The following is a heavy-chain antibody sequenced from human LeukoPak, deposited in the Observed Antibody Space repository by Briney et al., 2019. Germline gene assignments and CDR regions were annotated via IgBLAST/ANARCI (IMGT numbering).Heavy chain of an antibody. CDR1: GFTFGNHG. CDR3: ARDRNFPAYYFDF. V-gene: IGHV3-33*01. J-gene: IGHJ4*02. CDR2: IWYDGSEK. D-gene: IGHD3-10*01. Sequence: GGSLRLSCAASGFTFGNHGMHWVRQAPGMGLEWLAVIWYDGSEKYYADSVQGRFTVSRDNSKNALYLQLNSLGAEDTAVYYCARDRNFPAYYFDFWGQGALVTVSS.